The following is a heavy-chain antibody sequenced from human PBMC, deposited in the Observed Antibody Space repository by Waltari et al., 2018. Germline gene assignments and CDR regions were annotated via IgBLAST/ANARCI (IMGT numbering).Heavy chain of an antibody. J-gene: IGHJ6*03. Sequence: EVQLLESGGGLVQPGGSLRLSCAASGFTFSSYAMSWVRQAPGKGLEWVSVIYSGGSTYYADSVKGRFTISRDNSKNTLYLQMNSLRAEDTAVYYCAKSTGTANYYYYYMDVWGQGTLVTVSS. V-gene: IGHV3-23*03. CDR2: IYSGGST. CDR3: AKSTGTANYYYYYMDV. D-gene: IGHD1-1*01. CDR1: GFTFSSYA.